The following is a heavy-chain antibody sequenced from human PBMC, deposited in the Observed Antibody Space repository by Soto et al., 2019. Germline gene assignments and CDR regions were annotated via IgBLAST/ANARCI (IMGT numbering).Heavy chain of an antibody. V-gene: IGHV3-33*01. J-gene: IGHJ4*02. CDR2: VCYDGVNK. CDR1: VVSFSSYA. Sequence: GGSVRLSCAASVVSFSSYAMHLVRQAPGKGLEWVAVVCYDGVNKYYADSVQCRVTISRDNSNNPMYVHMTRLKAEETAVYYCVRAPPFPADGRLSSRREWGPATLGSVS. CDR3: VRAPPFPADGRLSSRRE. D-gene: IGHD1-1*01.